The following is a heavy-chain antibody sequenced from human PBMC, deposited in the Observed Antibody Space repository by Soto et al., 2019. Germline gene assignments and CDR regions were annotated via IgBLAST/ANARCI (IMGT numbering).Heavy chain of an antibody. J-gene: IGHJ4*02. D-gene: IGHD1-1*01. CDR3: AKEAEENENVPIPGDN. Sequence: EVQLLESGGGLVQPGGSLRLSCAAYGFSFRNYAMTWVRQAPGKGLEWVSGLSGSGTMRYYADSVRGRFIISRDNAKNTLFLQMDNLRVEDSAVYYCAKEAEENENVPIPGDNWGQGTPVTVSS. CDR1: GFSFRNYA. V-gene: IGHV3-23*01. CDR2: LSGSGTMR.